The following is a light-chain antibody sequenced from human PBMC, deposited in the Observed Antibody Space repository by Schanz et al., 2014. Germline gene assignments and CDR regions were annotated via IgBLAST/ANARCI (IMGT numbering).Light chain of an antibody. CDR1: QSVSSS. V-gene: IGKV3D-15*01. CDR2: GAS. Sequence: EIVMTQSPATLSVSPGARATLSCRASQSVSSSVAWYQQKPGQSPRLLIHGASTRATGIPDRFSGSGSGTDFTLTISSLEPEDFAVYYCQQRDNWGLTFGGGTRVEIK. CDR3: QQRDNWGLT. J-gene: IGKJ4*01.